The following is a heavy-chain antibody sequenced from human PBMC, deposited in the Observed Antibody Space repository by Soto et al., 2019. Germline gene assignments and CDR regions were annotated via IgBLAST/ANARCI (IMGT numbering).Heavy chain of an antibody. V-gene: IGHV2-5*02. CDR1: GFSLSTSGVG. Sequence: QITLKESGPTLVKPTQTLTLTCTFSGFSLSTSGVGVGWIRQPPGKALEWLALIYWDGDKRYSPSLKSRLTITKDTSKNQVVLTMTNMDPVDTATYYCAGNYYDSSGYYREFDYWGQGTLVTVSS. J-gene: IGHJ4*02. CDR3: AGNYYDSSGYYREFDY. D-gene: IGHD3-22*01. CDR2: IYWDGDK.